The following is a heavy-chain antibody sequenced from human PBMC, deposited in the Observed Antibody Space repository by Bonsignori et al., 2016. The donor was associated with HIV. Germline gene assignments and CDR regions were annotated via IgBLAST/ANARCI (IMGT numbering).Heavy chain of an antibody. V-gene: IGHV3-23*01. J-gene: IGHJ3*02. D-gene: IGHD3-22*01. Sequence: VRQAPGKGLEWVSGISAGGSSTDYADSVQGRFTISRDNSKHTLYLQMNSLRAEDTAVYYCAKDFVSLGDGSDYYYGTFDIWGQGTMVTVSS. CDR3: AKDFVSLGDGSDYYYGTFDI. CDR2: ISAGGSST.